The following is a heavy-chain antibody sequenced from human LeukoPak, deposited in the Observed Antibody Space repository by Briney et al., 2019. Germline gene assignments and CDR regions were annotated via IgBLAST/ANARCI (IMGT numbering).Heavy chain of an antibody. J-gene: IGHJ4*02. CDR1: GFTFDDYA. V-gene: IGHV3-9*01. Sequence: PGGSLRLSCAASGFTFDDYAMHWVRQAPGKGLEWVSGISWNSGSIGYADSVKGRFTISRDNAKNSLYLQMNSLRAEDTALYYCAKDINIAAAAPFDYWRQGTLVTVSS. D-gene: IGHD6-25*01. CDR3: AKDINIAAAAPFDY. CDR2: ISWNSGSI.